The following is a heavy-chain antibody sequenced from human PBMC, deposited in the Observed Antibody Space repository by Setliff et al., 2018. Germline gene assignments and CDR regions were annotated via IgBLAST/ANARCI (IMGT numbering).Heavy chain of an antibody. CDR3: SRLVRFCTAVACQRLLGEEF. D-gene: IGHD2-8*02. CDR2: ISGFNGVT. J-gene: IGHJ4*02. V-gene: IGHV1-18*01. CDR1: GYILTSSG. Sequence: GASVKVSCKASGYILTSSGITWVRQAPGQGLEWMGWISGFNGVTNYAQKFQGRVTMTRDTSISTAYMELSRLRSDDTAMYFCSRLVRFCTAVACQRLLGEEFWGQGTLVTVSS.